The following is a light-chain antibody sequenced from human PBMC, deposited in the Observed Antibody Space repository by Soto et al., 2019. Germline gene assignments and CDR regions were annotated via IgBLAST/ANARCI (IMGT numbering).Light chain of an antibody. Sequence: QSALTQPASVSGSPGQSITISCTGTSSDIGGYNYVSWYQQHPGKAPKLMISDVSNRPSGVSNRFSGSKSGNTASLTISGLQAEDEDDYYCTSYTSSSTLYVFGTGTKLTVL. CDR1: SSDIGGYNY. CDR3: TSYTSSSTLYV. J-gene: IGLJ1*01. CDR2: DVS. V-gene: IGLV2-14*03.